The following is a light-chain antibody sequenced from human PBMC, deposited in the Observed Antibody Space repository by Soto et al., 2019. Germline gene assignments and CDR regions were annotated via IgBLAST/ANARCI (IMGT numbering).Light chain of an antibody. CDR1: SSNIGNNY. J-gene: IGLJ2*01. V-gene: IGLV1-51*01. CDR3: GTWDSRLSAAV. Sequence: QSVLTQPPSVSVAPGQKVTISCSGSSSNIGNNYVSWYQQLPGTAPKLLIYDNNKRPSGIPDRFSGSKSGTSATLGITGLQTGDEADYYCGTWDSRLSAAVFGGGTKLTVL. CDR2: DNN.